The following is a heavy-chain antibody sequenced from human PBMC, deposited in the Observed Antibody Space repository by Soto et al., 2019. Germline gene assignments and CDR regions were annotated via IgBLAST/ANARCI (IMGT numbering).Heavy chain of an antibody. CDR1: GNSFISYW. D-gene: IGHD2-8*01. CDR3: ARRRNTNGLSPLDY. J-gene: IGHJ4*02. V-gene: IGHV5-51*01. Sequence: PXESLKISWKCSGNSFISYWIVLVLQMPGKGLEWMGIIYPGDSDTRYSPSFQGQVTFSADKSISTAYLQWSSLKASDTAMYYCARRRNTNGLSPLDYCGRGTLVTVSS. CDR2: IYPGDSDT.